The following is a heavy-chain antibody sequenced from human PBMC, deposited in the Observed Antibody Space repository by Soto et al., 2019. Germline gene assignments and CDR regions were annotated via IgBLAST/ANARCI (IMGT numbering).Heavy chain of an antibody. V-gene: IGHV3-23*01. CDR3: AKWPNYYDSSGYVDY. CDR1: GFTFSSYA. Sequence: GGSLRLSCAASGFTFSSYAMSWVRQAPGKGLEWVSAISGSGGSTYYADSVKGRFTISRDNSKNTLYLQMNSLRAEDTAVYYCAKWPNYYDSSGYVDYWGQGTLVTVSS. CDR2: ISGSGGST. J-gene: IGHJ4*02. D-gene: IGHD3-22*01.